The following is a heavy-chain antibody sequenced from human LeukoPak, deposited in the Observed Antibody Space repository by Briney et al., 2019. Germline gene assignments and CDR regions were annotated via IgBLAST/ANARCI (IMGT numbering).Heavy chain of an antibody. J-gene: IGHJ4*02. CDR2: ISGSGGST. V-gene: IGHV3-23*01. D-gene: IGHD3-22*01. CDR1: GFTFSSYA. CDR3: ANEPQYYYDSSGYYSDY. Sequence: PGGSLRLSCAASGFTFSSYAMSWARQAPGKGLEWVSAISGSGGSTYYADSVKGRFTISRDNSKNTLYLQMNSLRAEDTAVYYCANEPQYYYDSSGYYSDYWGQGTLVTVSS.